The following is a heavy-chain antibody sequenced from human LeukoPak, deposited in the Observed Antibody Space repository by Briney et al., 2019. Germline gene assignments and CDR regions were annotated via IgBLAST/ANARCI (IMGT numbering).Heavy chain of an antibody. D-gene: IGHD1-26*01. J-gene: IGHJ4*02. CDR2: INSDGSST. CDR1: GFTFSSYC. CDR3: ARTWDRTSFDY. Sequence: GGSLRLSCAASGFTFSSYCMHWVRQAPGKGLVWVSRINSDGSSTSYADSVKGRFTISRDNAKNTLYLQMNSLRAEDTAVYYCARTWDRTSFDYWGQGTLVTVSS. V-gene: IGHV3-74*01.